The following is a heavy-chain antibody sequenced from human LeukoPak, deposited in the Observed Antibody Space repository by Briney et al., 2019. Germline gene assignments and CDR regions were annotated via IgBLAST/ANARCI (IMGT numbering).Heavy chain of an antibody. Sequence: SETLSPTCTVSGGSISGYYWSWIRQPPGRGLELIGYIHYSGTTKYNPSLKSRVTISLDTSKNQFSLKLSSVTAADTAVYYCARAGDCSSTSCYSWFDPWGQGTLVTVSS. CDR3: ARAGDCSSTSCYSWFDP. V-gene: IGHV4-59*08. CDR1: GGSISGYY. J-gene: IGHJ5*02. CDR2: IHYSGTT. D-gene: IGHD2-2*01.